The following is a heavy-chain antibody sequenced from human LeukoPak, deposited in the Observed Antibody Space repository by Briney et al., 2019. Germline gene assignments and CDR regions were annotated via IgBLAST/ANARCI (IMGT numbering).Heavy chain of an antibody. CDR1: GFTFSSYA. J-gene: IGHJ4*02. V-gene: IGHV3-30-3*01. CDR2: ISYDGSNK. Sequence: GGSLRLSCAASGFTFSSYAMHWVRQAPGKGLEWVAVISYDGSNKYYADSVKGRFTISRDNSKNTLYLQMSSLKTEDTAVYYCATDAGRLAEPATGYWGQGTLVTVSS. D-gene: IGHD3-16*01. CDR3: ATDAGRLAEPATGY.